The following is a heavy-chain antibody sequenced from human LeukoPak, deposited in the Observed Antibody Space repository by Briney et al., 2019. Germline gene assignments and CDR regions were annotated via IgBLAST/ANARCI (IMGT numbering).Heavy chain of an antibody. CDR1: GFTFSSYG. V-gene: IGHV3-30*02. J-gene: IGHJ3*02. D-gene: IGHD3-10*01. Sequence: GGSLRLSRAAPGFTFSSYGMHWVREAPGKGLGWGAFIRYDGSNKYYADSVKGRFTISGDNSKNTLYLQMNSLRAEDTAVYYCAKAILWFGELSDAFDIWGQGTMVTVSS. CDR2: IRYDGSNK. CDR3: AKAILWFGELSDAFDI.